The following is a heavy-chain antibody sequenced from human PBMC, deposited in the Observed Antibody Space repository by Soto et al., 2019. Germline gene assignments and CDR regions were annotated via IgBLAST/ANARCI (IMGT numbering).Heavy chain of an antibody. V-gene: IGHV3-7*01. J-gene: IGHJ4*02. CDR3: ARERRGSSSFDY. CDR2: IKQDGSEK. Sequence: GGSLRLSCTSSGFTFSIFGMSWVRQAPGKGLEWVANIKQDGSEKYYVDSVKGRFTISRDNAKNSLYLQMNSLRAEDTAVYYCARERRGSSSFDYWGQGTLVTVSS. CDR1: GFTFSIFG. D-gene: IGHD6-13*01.